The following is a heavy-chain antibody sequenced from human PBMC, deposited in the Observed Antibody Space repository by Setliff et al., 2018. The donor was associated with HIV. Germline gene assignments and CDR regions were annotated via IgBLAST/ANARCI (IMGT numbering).Heavy chain of an antibody. J-gene: IGHJ6*02. CDR2: IYSSGGT. D-gene: IGHD2-21*01. CDR3: ARSSILWRINYLNYYYGMDV. CDR1: GASISSYY. V-gene: IGHV4-59*12. Sequence: SETLSLTCTVSGASISSYYWSWIRQPPGKGLEWIGYIYSSGGTNYNPSLKSRVTISVNTSKNQFSLKLSSVTAADTAVYYCARSSILWRINYLNYYYGMDVWGQGAAVTVSS.